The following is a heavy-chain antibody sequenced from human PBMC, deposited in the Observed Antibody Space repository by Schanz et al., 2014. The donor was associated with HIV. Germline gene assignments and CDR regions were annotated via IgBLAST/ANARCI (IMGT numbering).Heavy chain of an antibody. CDR2: IRGGAGGT. Sequence: EVQLVESGGGLVQPGGSLRLSCAASGFTFNSYAMNALSWVRQAPGRGLEWVSDIRGGAGGTYYADSVKGRFTISRDNSKSTLYLQMNRLRAEDTAVYYCAKCPTMVRGTGMDAWGQGTTVTVSS. CDR3: AKCPTMVRGTGMDA. V-gene: IGHV3-23*04. J-gene: IGHJ6*02. CDR1: GFTFNSYA. D-gene: IGHD3-10*01.